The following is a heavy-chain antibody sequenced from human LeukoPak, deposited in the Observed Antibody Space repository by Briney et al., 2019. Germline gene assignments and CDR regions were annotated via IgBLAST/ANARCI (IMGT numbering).Heavy chain of an antibody. Sequence: PSETLSLTCAVYGGSFSGYYWSWIRQPPGKGLEWIGEINHSGSTNYNPSLKSRVTISVDTSKNQFSLKLSSVTAADTAVYYCARQAIAVAGTRYYYGMDVWGQGTTVTVSS. V-gene: IGHV4-34*01. CDR3: ARQAIAVAGTRYYYGMDV. CDR1: GGSFSGYY. CDR2: INHSGST. D-gene: IGHD6-19*01. J-gene: IGHJ6*02.